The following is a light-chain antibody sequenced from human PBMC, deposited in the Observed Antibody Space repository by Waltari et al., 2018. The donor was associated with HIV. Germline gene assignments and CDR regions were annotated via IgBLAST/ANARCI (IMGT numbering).Light chain of an antibody. V-gene: IGLV2-14*01. Sequence: QSALTQSASVSGSPGQSLTLSCTGTSSDVGGYNYVSWYQQHPGKAPKLVIYNVSNRPSVVSNRFSGSKSGNTASLTISGLQAEDEAEYYCSSYTSSNTVIFGGGTRVTVL. CDR2: NVS. CDR3: SSYTSSNTVI. J-gene: IGLJ2*01. CDR1: SSDVGGYNY.